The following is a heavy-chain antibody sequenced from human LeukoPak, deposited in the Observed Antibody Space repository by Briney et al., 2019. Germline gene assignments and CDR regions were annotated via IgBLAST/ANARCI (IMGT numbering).Heavy chain of an antibody. D-gene: IGHD1-1*01. Sequence: SSETLSLTCTVPGGSISDGTYYWGWIRQPPGKGLEWIGTIHYSGTTHYNRSLKSRVTLSVDTSKNQFSLRLSSVTAADTAVYYCAGRTTEGYSDYWGQGTLVTVST. CDR3: AGRTTEGYSDY. V-gene: IGHV4-39*01. J-gene: IGHJ4*02. CDR2: IHYSGTT. CDR1: GGSISDGTYY.